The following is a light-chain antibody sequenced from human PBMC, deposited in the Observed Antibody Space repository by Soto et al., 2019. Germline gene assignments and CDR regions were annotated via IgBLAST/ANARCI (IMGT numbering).Light chain of an antibody. V-gene: IGKV3-11*01. CDR1: QRVSSY. Sequence: ETVLTQSPATLSLSPGERATLSCRASQRVSSYLAWYQQKPGQAPRLLISDASNRATGIPARFSGSGSGTDFTLTISNVQPEDFAVYYCQQRSYWPLTFGGGTKVEI. CDR3: QQRSYWPLT. J-gene: IGKJ4*01. CDR2: DAS.